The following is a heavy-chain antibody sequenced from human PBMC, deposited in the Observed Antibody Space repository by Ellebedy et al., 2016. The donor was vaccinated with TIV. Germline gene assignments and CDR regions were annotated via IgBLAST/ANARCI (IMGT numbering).Heavy chain of an antibody. J-gene: IGHJ4*02. CDR1: KFSFSDFY. D-gene: IGHD1-14*01. CDR2: IDRTGRHT. V-gene: IGHV3-11*06. CDR3: ARGGPRRGLLWRDFDN. Sequence: GESLKISCAASKFSFSDFYMAWIRQAPGKALECISYIDRTGRHTCYADSVKGRFTISRDNAENSLYLQMDSLRVDDTAVYFCARGGPRRGLLWRDFDNWGQGTLVTVSS.